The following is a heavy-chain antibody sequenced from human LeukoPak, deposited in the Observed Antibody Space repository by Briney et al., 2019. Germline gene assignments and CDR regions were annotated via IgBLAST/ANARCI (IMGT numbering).Heavy chain of an antibody. Sequence: PGGSLRLSCAASGFTVSSNYMSWVRQAPGKGLEWVSVIYSGGSTYYADSVKGRFTISRDNAKSSLYLHMNSLRAEDTAVYYCTRGKRVDSWGQGTLVTVSS. J-gene: IGHJ4*02. CDR1: GFTVSSNY. CDR2: IYSGGST. CDR3: TRGKRVDS. V-gene: IGHV3-53*01.